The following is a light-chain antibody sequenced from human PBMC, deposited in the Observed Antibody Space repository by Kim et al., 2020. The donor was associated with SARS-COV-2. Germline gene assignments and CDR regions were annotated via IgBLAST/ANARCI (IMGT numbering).Light chain of an antibody. J-gene: IGKJ4*01. CDR3: QQTYSSPLT. CDR1: QSISSY. Sequence: ASVGDRVTITCRASQSISSYLNWYQQKPGKAPKVLIYATSSLQSGVPSRFSGSGSGTDFTLTISSLQPEDSATYYCQQTYSSPLTFGGGTKVDIK. V-gene: IGKV1-39*01. CDR2: ATS.